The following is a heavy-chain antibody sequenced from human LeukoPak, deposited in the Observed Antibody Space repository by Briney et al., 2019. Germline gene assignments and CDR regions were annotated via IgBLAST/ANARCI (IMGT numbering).Heavy chain of an antibody. CDR2: IKQDRSEK. CDR1: GFTFSSYR. CDR3: ARDLGRGYSGYALGY. D-gene: IGHD5-12*01. V-gene: IGHV3-7*04. Sequence: GGSLRLSCAASGFTFSSYRMSWVRQAPGKGLEWVANIKQDRSEKYYVDSVKGRFAISRDNAKNSLYLQMNSLRAEDTAVYYCARDLGRGYSGYALGYWGQGTLVTVSS. J-gene: IGHJ4*02.